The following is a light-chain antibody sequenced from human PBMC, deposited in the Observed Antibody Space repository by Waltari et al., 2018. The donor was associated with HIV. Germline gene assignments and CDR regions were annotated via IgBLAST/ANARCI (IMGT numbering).Light chain of an antibody. CDR1: SSNLGTNS. V-gene: IGLV1-44*01. J-gene: IGLJ1*01. Sequence: QSVLTQPPSASGTPGHSVTISCSGSSSNLGTNSVNWSQHLPEKAPKLRIFRNNQRPSGVPDRFSGSKSGTSASLAISGLQSEDEADYYCAAWDDSLNGYVFGTGTTVTVL. CDR2: RNN. CDR3: AAWDDSLNGYV.